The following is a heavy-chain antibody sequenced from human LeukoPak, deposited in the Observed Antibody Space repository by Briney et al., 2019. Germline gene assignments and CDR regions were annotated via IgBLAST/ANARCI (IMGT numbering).Heavy chain of an antibody. J-gene: IGHJ3*02. Sequence: PGESLKISCQGSGYSFTSYWIGWVRQMPGKVLEWMGIIYPGDSDTRYSPSVQGQVTISADNSIGTAYLLWSSLKASDTAMYYCARLNLVLNAFDIWGQGTMVTVSS. CDR3: ARLNLVLNAFDI. D-gene: IGHD3-10*01. CDR1: GYSFTSYW. V-gene: IGHV5-51*01. CDR2: IYPGDSDT.